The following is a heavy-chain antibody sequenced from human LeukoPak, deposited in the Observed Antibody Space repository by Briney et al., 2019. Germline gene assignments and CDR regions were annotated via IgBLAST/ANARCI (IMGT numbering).Heavy chain of an antibody. D-gene: IGHD6-13*01. Sequence: KPSETLSLTCSVSGGSISSYYWSWIRQPPGEGLEWIGYIYYSGSTNYNPSLKSRVTISVDTSKNQFSQKLSSVTAADTAVYYCARGAGSSSWSTGHFDYWGQGTLVTVSS. J-gene: IGHJ4*02. CDR3: ARGAGSSSWSTGHFDY. CDR1: GGSISSYY. CDR2: IYYSGST. V-gene: IGHV4-59*08.